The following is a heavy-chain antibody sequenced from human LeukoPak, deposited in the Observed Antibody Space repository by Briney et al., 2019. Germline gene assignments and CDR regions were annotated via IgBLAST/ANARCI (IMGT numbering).Heavy chain of an antibody. J-gene: IGHJ3*02. V-gene: IGHV4-39*07. CDR3: ARDFHAVAVAFDI. CDR1: GGSISSSSYY. CDR2: MYYSGNT. Sequence: ASETLSLTCTVSGGSISSSSYYWGWIRQPPGKGLEWIGSMYYSGNTYYNPSLKSRVTISVDTSKNQFSLKLSSVTAADTAVYYCARDFHAVAVAFDIWGQGTMVTVSS. D-gene: IGHD6-19*01.